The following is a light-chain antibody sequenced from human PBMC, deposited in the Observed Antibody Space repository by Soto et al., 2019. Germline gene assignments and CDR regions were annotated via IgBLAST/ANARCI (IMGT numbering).Light chain of an antibody. J-gene: IGLJ1*01. V-gene: IGLV2-14*01. CDR2: DVS. CDR3: SSYTSSSTLEGV. CDR1: SSDVGGYNY. Sequence: QSVLTQPASVSGSPGHSSTISCTGTSSDVGGYNYVSWYQQHPGKAPKLMIYDVSNRPSGVSNRFSGSKLGNTACLTISGLQAEDEADYYCSSYTSSSTLEGVFGTGTKVTVL.